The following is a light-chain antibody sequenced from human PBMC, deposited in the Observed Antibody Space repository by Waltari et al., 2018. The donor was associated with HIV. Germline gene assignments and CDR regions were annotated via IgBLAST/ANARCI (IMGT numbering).Light chain of an antibody. V-gene: IGLV1-44*01. CDR2: SNN. CDR3: AAWDDNLNGAV. Sequence: QSVLTQPPSTSGTPGQRVTISCSGSSSNIGRNTVNWYQQLPATAPKLLIYSNNQRPSGVPDRFSGSKSGTSASLAISGLQSEDEGDYFCAAWDDNLNGAVFGGGTQLTVL. J-gene: IGLJ7*01. CDR1: SSNIGRNT.